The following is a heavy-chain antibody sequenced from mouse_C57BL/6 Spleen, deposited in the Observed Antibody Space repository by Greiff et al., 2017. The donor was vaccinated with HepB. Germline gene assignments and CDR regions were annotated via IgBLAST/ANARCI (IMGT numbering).Heavy chain of an antibody. CDR3: ARAGYDYDVPAWFAY. CDR2: IHPNSGST. Sequence: QVHVKQPGAELVKPGASVKLSCKASGYTFTSYWMHWVKQRPGQGLEWIGMIHPNSGSTNYNEKFKSKATLTVDKSSSTAYMQLSSLTSEDSAVYYCARAGYDYDVPAWFAYWGQGTLVTVSA. V-gene: IGHV1-64*01. CDR1: GYTFTSYW. J-gene: IGHJ3*01. D-gene: IGHD2-4*01.